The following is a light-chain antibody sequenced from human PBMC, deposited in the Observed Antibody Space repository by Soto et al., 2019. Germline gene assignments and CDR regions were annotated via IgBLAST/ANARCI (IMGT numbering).Light chain of an antibody. Sequence: QSVLTQPASVSGSPGQSITISCTGTSSDVGAYNYVSWYRQHPGKAPQLMIYEVTNRPSGVSHRFSASKSGNTASLTISGLHTEDEADYYCSSYTVTNTLLFGGGTKLTVL. CDR3: SSYTVTNTLL. V-gene: IGLV2-14*01. CDR1: SSDVGAYNY. CDR2: EVT. J-gene: IGLJ2*01.